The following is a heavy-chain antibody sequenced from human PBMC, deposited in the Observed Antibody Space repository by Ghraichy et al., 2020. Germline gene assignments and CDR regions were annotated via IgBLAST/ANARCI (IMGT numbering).Heavy chain of an antibody. Sequence: SCAASGFTFSSYGMHWVRQAPGKGLEWVAVIWYDGSNKYYADSVKGRFTISRDNSKNTLYLQMNSLRAEDTAVYYCARSHERGGGYYDILTGWQPDDDYWGQGTLVTVSS. CDR1: GFTFSSYG. D-gene: IGHD3-9*01. CDR2: IWYDGSNK. J-gene: IGHJ4*02. CDR3: ARSHERGGGYYDILTGWQPDDDY. V-gene: IGHV3-33*08.